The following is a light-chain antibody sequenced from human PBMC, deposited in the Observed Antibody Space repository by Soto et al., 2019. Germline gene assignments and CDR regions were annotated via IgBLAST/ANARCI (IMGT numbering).Light chain of an antibody. CDR1: TGAVTTGNY. J-gene: IGLJ7*01. CDR3: LLYFGGAQLV. V-gene: IGLV7-43*01. CDR2: TTD. Sequence: QAVVTQEPSLTVSPGGTVTLTCASSTGAVTTGNYASWFQQKPGLAPRTLIYTTDNRHSWTPARFSGSLLGGKAALTLSSVQPEDEADYYCLLYFGGAQLVFGGGTQLTVL.